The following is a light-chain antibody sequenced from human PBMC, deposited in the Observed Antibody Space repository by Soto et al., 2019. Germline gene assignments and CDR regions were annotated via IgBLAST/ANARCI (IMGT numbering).Light chain of an antibody. CDR2: GAS. J-gene: IGKJ1*01. CDR3: KQHGSSSWT. Sequence: EIVLTQSPGPLSLSPGESATLSYRASQSVRSSYLAWYQQKPGQAPRLLIYGASSRPTGIPDRFSGSGPGTGFTLTISRLKPEDFAVYYCKQHGSSSWTFGQGTKVDIK. CDR1: QSVRSSY. V-gene: IGKV3-20*01.